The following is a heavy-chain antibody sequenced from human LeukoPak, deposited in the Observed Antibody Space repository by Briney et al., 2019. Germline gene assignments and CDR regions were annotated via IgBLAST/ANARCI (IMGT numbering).Heavy chain of an antibody. CDR2: VDPKDGET. J-gene: IGHJ4*02. CDR3: ATALILGYCTNGVCSDY. V-gene: IGHV1-69-2*01. D-gene: IGHD2-8*01. Sequence: ATVKISCKVSGYTFTDYYMHWVQQAPGKGLEWMGLVDPKDGETIYAEKFQGRVTITADTSTDTAYMELSSLRSEDTDVYYCATALILGYCTNGVCSDYWGQGTLVTVSS. CDR1: GYTFTDYY.